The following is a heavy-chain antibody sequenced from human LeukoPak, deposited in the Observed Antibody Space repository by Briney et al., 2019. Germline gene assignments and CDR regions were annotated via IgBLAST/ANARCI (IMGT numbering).Heavy chain of an antibody. CDR1: GFTFSSYA. Sequence: HPGGSLRLSCAASGFTFSSYAMSWVRQAPGKGLEWVSAISGSGGSTYYADSVKGRFTISRDNSKNTLYLQMNSLRAEDTAVYYCARVSEDYSNYIHAFDIWGQGTMVTVSS. D-gene: IGHD4-11*01. CDR3: ARVSEDYSNYIHAFDI. V-gene: IGHV3-23*01. J-gene: IGHJ3*02. CDR2: ISGSGGST.